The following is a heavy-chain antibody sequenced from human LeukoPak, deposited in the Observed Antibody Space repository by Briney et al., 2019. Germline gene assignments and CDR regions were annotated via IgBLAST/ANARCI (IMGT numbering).Heavy chain of an antibody. CDR2: IYYSGST. D-gene: IGHD6-19*01. Sequence: SETLSLTCTVSGGSISSHYWSWIRQPPGKGREWIGYIYYSGSTHYNPSLKSRVTISVDTSKNQFSLKLSSVTAADTAVYYCARQAVAGQFDHWGQGTLVTVSS. J-gene: IGHJ4*02. V-gene: IGHV4-59*11. CDR1: GGSISSHY. CDR3: ARQAVAGQFDH.